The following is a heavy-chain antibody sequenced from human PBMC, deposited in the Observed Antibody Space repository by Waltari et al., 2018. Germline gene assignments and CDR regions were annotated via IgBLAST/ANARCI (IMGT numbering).Heavy chain of an antibody. J-gene: IGHJ4*02. CDR1: GGSLSSGGYY. D-gene: IGHD3-22*01. CDR3: ARGFYSSGYYYGAYYFDY. Sequence: QVQLQESGPGLVKPSQTLSLTCTVSGGSLSSGGYYWSWIRQHPGKGLEWIGYIYYSGSTYYNPSLKSRVTISVDTSKNQFSLKLSSVTAADTAVYYCARGFYSSGYYYGAYYFDYWGQGTLVTVSS. CDR2: IYYSGST. V-gene: IGHV4-31*03.